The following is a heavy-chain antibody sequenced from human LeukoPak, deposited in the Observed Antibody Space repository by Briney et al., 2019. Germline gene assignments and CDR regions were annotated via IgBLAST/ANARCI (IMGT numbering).Heavy chain of an antibody. V-gene: IGHV3-30*18. D-gene: IGHD3-22*01. Sequence: PGGSLRLSCAASGFTFSNFGMHWVRQAPGKGLEWVAVISYDGSNKYYADSVKGRFTISRDNSKNTLYLQMNSLRAEDTAVYYCAKDLLLSYDSSGYLIDYWGQGTLVTVSS. CDR2: ISYDGSNK. CDR1: GFTFSNFG. J-gene: IGHJ4*02. CDR3: AKDLLLSYDSSGYLIDY.